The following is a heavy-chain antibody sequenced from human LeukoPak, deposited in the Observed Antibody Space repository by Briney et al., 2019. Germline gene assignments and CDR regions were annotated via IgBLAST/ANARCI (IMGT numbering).Heavy chain of an antibody. J-gene: IGHJ5*02. Sequence: GASVKVSCKASGYTFTIYGISWVRQAPGQGLEWMGWISAYNGNTNYAQKLQGRVTMTTDTSTSTAYMELRSLRSDDTAVYYCASLRLLSGSYWEWFDPWGQGTLVTVSS. CDR2: ISAYNGNT. CDR3: ASLRLLSGSYWEWFDP. CDR1: GYTFTIYG. D-gene: IGHD1-26*01. V-gene: IGHV1-18*01.